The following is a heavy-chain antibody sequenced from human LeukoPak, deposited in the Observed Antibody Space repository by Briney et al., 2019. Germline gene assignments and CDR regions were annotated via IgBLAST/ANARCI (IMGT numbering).Heavy chain of an antibody. CDR2: IYHSGNT. CDR1: GGSISSGAYY. J-gene: IGHJ3*02. Sequence: SETPSLTCTVSGGSISSGAYYWSWIRQPPGKGLEWIGYIYHSGNTYYNPSLKSRVTISVDRSNNQFSLKLSSVTAADTAVFYCARGIDAFDIWGQGTMVTVSS. V-gene: IGHV4-30-2*01. CDR3: ARGIDAFDI. D-gene: IGHD2-15*01.